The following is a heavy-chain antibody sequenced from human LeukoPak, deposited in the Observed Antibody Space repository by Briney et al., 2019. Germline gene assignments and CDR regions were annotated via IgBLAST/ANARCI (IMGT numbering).Heavy chain of an antibody. CDR3: ARAVFRPAAVDY. Sequence: ASVRVSCKASGYTFTGYYMHWVRQAPGQGLEWMGWINPNSGGTNYAQKFQGRVTMTRDTSISTAYMELSRLRSDDTAVYYCARAVFRPAAVDYWGQGTLVTVSS. D-gene: IGHD2-2*01. J-gene: IGHJ4*02. CDR1: GYTFTGYY. V-gene: IGHV1-2*02. CDR2: INPNSGGT.